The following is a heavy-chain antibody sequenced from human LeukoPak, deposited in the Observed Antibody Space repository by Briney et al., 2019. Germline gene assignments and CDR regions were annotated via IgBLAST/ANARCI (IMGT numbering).Heavy chain of an antibody. Sequence: GGSLRLSCAASGFTFSSYAMSWVRQAPGKGLEWVSAISGSGGSTYHADSVKGRFTISRDNSKNMLYLQMNSLRAEDTAVYYCAKGHEYSYGSFDYWGQGTLVTVSS. J-gene: IGHJ4*02. V-gene: IGHV3-23*01. CDR1: GFTFSSYA. D-gene: IGHD5-18*01. CDR3: AKGHEYSYGSFDY. CDR2: ISGSGGST.